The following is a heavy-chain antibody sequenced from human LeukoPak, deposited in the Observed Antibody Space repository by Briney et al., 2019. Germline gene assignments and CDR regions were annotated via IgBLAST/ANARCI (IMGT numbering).Heavy chain of an antibody. D-gene: IGHD3-22*01. CDR3: ARTAEASSGYSY. CDR1: GYTFTSYW. CDR2: VYPGDSDT. J-gene: IGHJ4*02. Sequence: LGESLKISCKGSGYTFTSYWIAWVRQMPGKGLEWMGIVYPGDSDTRYSPSFQGQVTISADKSINTAYLQWSSLKASDTAMYYCARTAEASSGYSYWGQGTLVTVSS. V-gene: IGHV5-51*01.